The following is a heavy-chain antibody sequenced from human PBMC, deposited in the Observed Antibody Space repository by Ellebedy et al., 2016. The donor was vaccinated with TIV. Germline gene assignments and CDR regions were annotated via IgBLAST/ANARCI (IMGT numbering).Heavy chain of an antibody. V-gene: IGHV4-39*07. J-gene: IGHJ4*02. CDR1: GDSISSRNLY. D-gene: IGHD2-2*01. Sequence: MPSETLSLTCTVSGDSISSRNLYWGWIRQAPGKGLQWIGSIYSSWNTYYNPSLESRVTMPIDTSKNQFSLKLTSVTAADTAVYYCAADRSISWYFYWGQGTLVTVSS. CDR3: AADRSISWYFY. CDR2: IYSSWNT.